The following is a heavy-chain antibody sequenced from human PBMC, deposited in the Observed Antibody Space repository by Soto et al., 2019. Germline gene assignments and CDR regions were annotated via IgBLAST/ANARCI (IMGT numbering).Heavy chain of an antibody. J-gene: IGHJ4*02. CDR1: GYTFTSHD. CDR3: ARWDYGVYARFDY. Sequence: QVQLVQSGTEVKKPGASVKVSCKASGYTFTSHDINWVRQATGQGLEWMGWMNHNSGNTGYAQKFQGRVTMTRNTSISNVYMELSSLRSEDTAVYYCARWDYGVYARFDYWGQGTLVTVSS. CDR2: MNHNSGNT. D-gene: IGHD4-17*01. V-gene: IGHV1-8*01.